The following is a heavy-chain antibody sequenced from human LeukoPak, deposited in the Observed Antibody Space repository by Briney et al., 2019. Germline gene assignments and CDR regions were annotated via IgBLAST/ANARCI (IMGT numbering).Heavy chain of an antibody. Sequence: EGSLRLSCAASGFTFSSYAMSWVRQAPGKGLEWVSAISGSGGRTYYADSVKGRFTISRDNSKNTLYLQMNSLRAEDTAVYYCAKGRDYYGSGSYSGIDYWGQGTLVTVSS. CDR3: AKGRDYYGSGSYSGIDY. D-gene: IGHD3-10*01. J-gene: IGHJ4*02. V-gene: IGHV3-23*01. CDR1: GFTFSSYA. CDR2: ISGSGGRT.